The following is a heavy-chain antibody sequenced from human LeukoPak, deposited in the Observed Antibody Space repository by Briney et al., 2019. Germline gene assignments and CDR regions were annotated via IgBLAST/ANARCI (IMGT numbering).Heavy chain of an antibody. D-gene: IGHD4-11*01. CDR2: IDYTGGT. CDR3: ARSNRPGDYSFDY. J-gene: IGHJ4*02. CDR1: GGSIRSGNYY. V-gene: IGHV4-30-4*01. Sequence: SETLSLTCTVSGGSIRSGNYYWSWIRQHPGKGLEWIGYIDYTGGTSYNPSLESRVSISVDRSKNQFSLKLSSVTAADTAVYYCARSNRPGDYSFDYWGQGTLVTVSS.